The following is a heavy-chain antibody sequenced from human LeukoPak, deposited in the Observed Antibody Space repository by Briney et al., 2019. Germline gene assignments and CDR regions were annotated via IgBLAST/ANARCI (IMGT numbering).Heavy chain of an antibody. CDR3: ARVYYDFWSGYSLDAFDI. D-gene: IGHD3-3*01. CDR2: IYYSGST. Sequence: PSETLSLTCTVSGGSISSSSYYWGWIRQPPGKGLEWIGSIYYSGSTYYNPSLKSRVTISVDTSKNQFSLKLSSVTAADTAVYYCARVYYDFWSGYSLDAFDIWDQGTMVTVSS. J-gene: IGHJ3*02. V-gene: IGHV4-39*01. CDR1: GGSISSSSYY.